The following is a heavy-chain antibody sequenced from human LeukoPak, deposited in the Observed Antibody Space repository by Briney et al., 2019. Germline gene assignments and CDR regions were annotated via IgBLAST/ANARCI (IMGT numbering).Heavy chain of an antibody. CDR2: ISGYNGNS. V-gene: IGHV1-18*01. J-gene: IGHJ4*02. D-gene: IGHD6-19*01. Sequence: GASVKVSCKSSGYTFTDYGISWVRQAPGQGLEWMGWISGYNGNSKYAHKVQGRVTMTTDTSTSTTYMELRSLRPDDTAVYYCARDEPYSSGWYYFDYWGQGTLVTVSS. CDR3: ARDEPYSSGWYYFDY. CDR1: GYTFTDYG.